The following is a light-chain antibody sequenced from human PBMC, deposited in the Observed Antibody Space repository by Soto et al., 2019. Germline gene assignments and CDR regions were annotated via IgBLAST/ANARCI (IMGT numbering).Light chain of an antibody. V-gene: IGKV1-39*01. CDR1: QSISSY. J-gene: IGKJ4*01. CDR3: QQSYSTPDT. CDR2: AAS. Sequence: EIQMTQSPSSLSASVGDRVTITCRAIQSISSYLNWYQQKPGKAPKLLIYAASSLQSGVPSRFSGSGSGTDFTLTISSLQPEDFATYYCQQSYSTPDTFGGGTKVEIK.